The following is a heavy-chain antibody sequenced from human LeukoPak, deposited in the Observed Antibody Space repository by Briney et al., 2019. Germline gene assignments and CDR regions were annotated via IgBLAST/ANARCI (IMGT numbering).Heavy chain of an antibody. D-gene: IGHD5-18*01. CDR1: GFIFSDYA. J-gene: IGHJ6*02. Sequence: GTSLRLSCAASGFIFSDYAMHWVRQAPGKGLEWVAQIWFDGSKKNYADSVKGRFTISSDQSKNTVSLQMNSLRAEDTALYYCAKDGQSYAPYAMDVWGQGTTVTVSS. CDR2: IWFDGSKK. CDR3: AKDGQSYAPYAMDV. V-gene: IGHV3-30*18.